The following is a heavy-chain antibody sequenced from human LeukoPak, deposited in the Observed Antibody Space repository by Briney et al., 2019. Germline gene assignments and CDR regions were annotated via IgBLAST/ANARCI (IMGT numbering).Heavy chain of an antibody. V-gene: IGHV1-69*13. D-gene: IGHD2-21*02. Sequence: SVKVSCKASGGTFSSYAISWVRQAPGQGLEWMGGIIPIFGTANYAQKYQGRVTITADESTSTAYMELSSLRSEDTAVYYCARESYCGGDCYSGYYYYGMDVWGQGTTVTVSS. CDR1: GGTFSSYA. J-gene: IGHJ6*02. CDR2: IIPIFGTA. CDR3: ARESYCGGDCYSGYYYYGMDV.